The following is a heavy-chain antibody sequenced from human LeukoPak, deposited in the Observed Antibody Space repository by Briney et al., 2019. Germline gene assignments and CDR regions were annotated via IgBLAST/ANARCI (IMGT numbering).Heavy chain of an antibody. CDR2: ISLNSGSI. Sequence: GGSLRLSCAASGFTFDDYAMHWVRHAPGKGLEWVSGISLNSGSIGYADSVKGRFTISRDNAKNSLYLQMNSLRADDTALYYCAKDTVGGTTQWNWFDPWGQGNLVTVSS. J-gene: IGHJ5*02. CDR3: AKDTVGGTTQWNWFDP. D-gene: IGHD1-7*01. CDR1: GFTFDDYA. V-gene: IGHV3-9*01.